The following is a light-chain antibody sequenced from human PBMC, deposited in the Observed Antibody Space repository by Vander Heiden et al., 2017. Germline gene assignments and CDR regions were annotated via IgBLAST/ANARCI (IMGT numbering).Light chain of an antibody. Sequence: QSALTQPASVSGSPGQSITISCTGTSSAVGLYKFVSWYQQHPGKAPKLIIYDVASRPAGVSNRFSGSKSGNTASLTISGLQAEDEADYSCSSLTASSTLVFGGGTKVTVL. CDR2: DVA. J-gene: IGLJ3*02. CDR1: SSAVGLYKF. V-gene: IGLV2-14*03. CDR3: SSLTASSTLV.